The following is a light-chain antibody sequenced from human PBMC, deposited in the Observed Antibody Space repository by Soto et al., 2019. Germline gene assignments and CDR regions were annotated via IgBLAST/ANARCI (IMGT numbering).Light chain of an antibody. CDR3: QQSFTTPRT. V-gene: IGKV1-39*01. Sequence: DLQMIQSPSSLSVSVGDRVTITCRASQTVGTYLNWYHQRPGQAPRLLIYAASSLQVGVPSRFSGSASGTDFTLTISSLQPEDCATYYCQQSFTTPRTFGQGTKLEI. CDR1: QTVGTY. J-gene: IGKJ2*01. CDR2: AAS.